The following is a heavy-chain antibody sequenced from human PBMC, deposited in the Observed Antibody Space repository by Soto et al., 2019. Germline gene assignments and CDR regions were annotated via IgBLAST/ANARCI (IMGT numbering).Heavy chain of an antibody. J-gene: IGHJ4*02. D-gene: IGHD4-17*01. CDR3: ASGPIGDYTDGFDY. CDR2: IYYSGST. CDR1: GGSIRSGGYS. V-gene: IGHV4-30-2*01. Sequence: QLQLQESGSGLVKPSQTLSLTCAVSGGSIRSGGYSWSWIRQPPGKGLEWIGYIYYSGSTYYNPSLKSRVTRLVDRSKNQFSLTLSSVTASDTAVYYCASGPIGDYTDGFDYWGQGTLVTVSS.